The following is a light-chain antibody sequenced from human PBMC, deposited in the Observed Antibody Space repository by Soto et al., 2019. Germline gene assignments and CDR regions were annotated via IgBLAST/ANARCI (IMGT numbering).Light chain of an antibody. Sequence: DIPMTQSPATLSVSPGERATISCLASQSVSSNLAWYQQKPGQAPRLLIYGASTRATGFPARFSGSGSGTEFTLTISSLQSEDFAVYYCHHYNSWPYTFGQGTKVDIK. CDR1: QSVSSN. J-gene: IGKJ2*01. V-gene: IGKV3-15*01. CDR2: GAS. CDR3: HHYNSWPYT.